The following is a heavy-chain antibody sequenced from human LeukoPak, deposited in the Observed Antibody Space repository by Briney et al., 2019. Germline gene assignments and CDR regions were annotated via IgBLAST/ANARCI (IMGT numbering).Heavy chain of an antibody. D-gene: IGHD4-17*01. V-gene: IGHV4-59*11. CDR3: ARDLVTVTKGFDI. Sequence: SDTLSLTCAVSGDSFSSHYWTWIRQSPGTGLEWIGYISHIGRTKYNPSLKSRVAISIDTSKNQFSLKLRSVTAADTAVYYCARDLVTVTKGFDIWGQGTMVSVSS. CDR2: ISHIGRT. J-gene: IGHJ3*02. CDR1: GDSFSSHY.